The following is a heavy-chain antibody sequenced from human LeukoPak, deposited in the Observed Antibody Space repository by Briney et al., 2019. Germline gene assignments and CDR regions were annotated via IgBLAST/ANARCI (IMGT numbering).Heavy chain of an antibody. CDR3: AKDIGRLEMADYFDY. Sequence: PGGSLRLSCAASGFTFDNYTMHLVRQTPLKGLHLVSLISWDGGSTYYADLVKGRFTISRDNSKNSMYMQMNSLRTEDTALYYCAKDIGRLEMADYFDYWGQGTLVTVSS. V-gene: IGHV3-43*01. CDR1: GFTFDNYT. CDR2: ISWDGGST. J-gene: IGHJ4*02. D-gene: IGHD5-24*01.